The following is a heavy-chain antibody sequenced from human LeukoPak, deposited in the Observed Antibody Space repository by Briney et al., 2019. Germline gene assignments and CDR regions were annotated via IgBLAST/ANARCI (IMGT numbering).Heavy chain of an antibody. D-gene: IGHD2-2*01. Sequence: GGSLRLSCAASGFSFNNNAMSWVRQAPGKGLEWVSAINGGGDATEYADSVKGRFTISRDNSKKTLYLQMNSLRPEDTAVYYCARCTASCYANAFDVWGQGTLLTVSS. J-gene: IGHJ3*01. V-gene: IGHV3-23*01. CDR2: INGGGDAT. CDR3: ARCTASCYANAFDV. CDR1: GFSFNNNA.